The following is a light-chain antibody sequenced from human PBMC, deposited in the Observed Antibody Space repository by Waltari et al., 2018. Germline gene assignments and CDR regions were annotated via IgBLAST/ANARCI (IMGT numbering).Light chain of an antibody. CDR1: QGLRSN. Sequence: IVMTQSPATLSVSPGARATLSCRASQGLRSNLAWYQQKPGQAPRLLMYAASTRATGIPARFSGSGSETEFTLTISSMQSEDFAVYYCQQYNFWPQTFGQGTKVEIK. J-gene: IGKJ1*01. V-gene: IGKV3-15*01. CDR3: QQYNFWPQT. CDR2: AAS.